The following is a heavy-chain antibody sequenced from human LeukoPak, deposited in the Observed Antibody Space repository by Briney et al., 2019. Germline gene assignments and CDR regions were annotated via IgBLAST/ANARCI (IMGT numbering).Heavy chain of an antibody. CDR3: AKDPRMRDIAFGGVIAYFDY. Sequence: GGSLRLSCAASGFTFSTYAMSWVRQAPGKGLEWVSAISGSGGSTYYADSAKGRFTISRDNSKNTLYLQMNSLRAEDTAVYYCAKDPRMRDIAFGGVIAYFDYWGQGTLVTVSS. V-gene: IGHV3-23*01. CDR1: GFTFSTYA. J-gene: IGHJ4*02. D-gene: IGHD3-16*02. CDR2: ISGSGGST.